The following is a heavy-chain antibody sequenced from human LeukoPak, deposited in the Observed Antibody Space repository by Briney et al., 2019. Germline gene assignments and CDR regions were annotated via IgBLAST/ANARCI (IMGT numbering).Heavy chain of an antibody. CDR2: IWYDGSNE. CDR1: GLTFSTYG. J-gene: IGHJ5*02. D-gene: IGHD6-6*01. Sequence: QPGGSLRLSCAASGLTFSTYGMHWVRQAPGKGLEWVALIWYDGSNEKYADSVKGRFTISRDNSKNTLYLQMNSLRADDTAVYCCVGSFSSSGNWFDPWGQGTLVTVSS. V-gene: IGHV3-33*01. CDR3: VGSFSSSGNWFDP.